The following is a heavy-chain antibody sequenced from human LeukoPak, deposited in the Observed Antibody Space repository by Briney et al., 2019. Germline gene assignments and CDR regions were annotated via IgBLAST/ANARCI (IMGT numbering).Heavy chain of an antibody. V-gene: IGHV3-23*01. CDR1: GFTFSAYA. Sequence: PGGSLRLSCAASGFTFSAYAMRWVRQAPGKGLEWVSAISGSGGSTYYADLVKGQFTISRDNSKNTLYLQMNSLRAEDTAVYYCARVVVNEYYFDDWGQGTLVTVSS. CDR2: ISGSGGST. D-gene: IGHD2-15*01. CDR3: ARVVVNEYYFDD. J-gene: IGHJ4*02.